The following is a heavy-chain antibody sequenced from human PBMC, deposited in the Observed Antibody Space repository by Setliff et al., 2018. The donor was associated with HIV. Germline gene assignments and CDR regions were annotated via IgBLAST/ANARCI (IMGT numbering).Heavy chain of an antibody. V-gene: IGHV4-34*01. D-gene: IGHD3-10*01. CDR2: LSSKGQA. CDR1: GGSFSDYY. Sequence: SETLSLTCAVYGGSFSDYYWSWIRQPPGKGLEWIGALSSKGQAYYNPSLRSRVTISVDTSQDQFSLRLTSVTAADTAVYYCAARNSGNPTRHFDYWGQGTLVTVSS. CDR3: AARNSGNPTRHFDY. J-gene: IGHJ4*02.